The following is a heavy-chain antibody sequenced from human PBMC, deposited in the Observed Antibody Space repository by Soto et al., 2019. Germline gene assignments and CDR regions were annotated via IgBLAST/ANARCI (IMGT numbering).Heavy chain of an antibody. J-gene: IGHJ4*02. D-gene: IGHD3-10*01. V-gene: IGHV3-33*01. Sequence: QVQLVESGGGVVQPGRSLRLSCAASGFTFSSYGMHWVRQAPGKGLEWVAVIWYNGSKKYYADSVKGRFTISRDNSKNTLYLQMNSLRAEDTAVYYCARDGGSGSPIAADYGGQGTLVTVSS. CDR1: GFTFSSYG. CDR3: ARDGGSGSPIAADY. CDR2: IWYNGSKK.